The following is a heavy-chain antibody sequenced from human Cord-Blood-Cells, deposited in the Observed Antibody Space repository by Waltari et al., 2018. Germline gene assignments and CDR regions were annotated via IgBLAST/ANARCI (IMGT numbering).Heavy chain of an antibody. D-gene: IGHD3-10*01. V-gene: IGHV3-13*01. CDR2: IGTAGDT. CDR3: AREGRGLGAFDI. J-gene: IGHJ3*02. Sequence: EVQLVESGGGLVQPGGSLSLSCAASGFTFSSYDMHWVRQATGKGLEWVSAIGTAGDTYYPGSVKGRFTISRENAKNSLYLQMNSLRAGDTAVYYCAREGRGLGAFDIWGQGTMVTVSS. CDR1: GFTFSSYD.